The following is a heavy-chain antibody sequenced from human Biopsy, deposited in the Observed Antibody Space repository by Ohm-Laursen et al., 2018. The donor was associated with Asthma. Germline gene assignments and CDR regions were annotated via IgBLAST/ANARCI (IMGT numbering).Heavy chain of an antibody. D-gene: IGHD5/OR15-5a*01. CDR1: GGYLTGHY. CDR2: KYNRGST. CDR3: ARASTAHFYYEMDV. J-gene: IGHJ6*02. Sequence: SETLSLTCTVYGGYLTGHYWVWIRQPPGKGLEWIGYKYNRGSTHYNPSLKSRVILSVDTSKNQFSLNLSSATAADTAVYFCARASTAHFYYEMDVWGQGTTVTVSS. V-gene: IGHV4-30-4*01.